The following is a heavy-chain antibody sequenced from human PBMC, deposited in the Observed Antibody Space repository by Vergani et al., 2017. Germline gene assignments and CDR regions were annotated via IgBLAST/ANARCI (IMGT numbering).Heavy chain of an antibody. J-gene: IGHJ2*01. CDR2: ISAYNGNT. V-gene: IGHV1-18*01. CDR3: ARATTPETLNWYFDL. D-gene: IGHD1-14*01. Sequence: QVQLVQSGAEVKKPGASVKVSCKASGYTFTSYGISWVRQAPGQGLEWMGWISAYNGNTNYAQKLQGRVTMTTDTSTSTASMELRSLRSDDTAVYYCARATTPETLNWYFDLWGRGTLVTVSS. CDR1: GYTFTSYG.